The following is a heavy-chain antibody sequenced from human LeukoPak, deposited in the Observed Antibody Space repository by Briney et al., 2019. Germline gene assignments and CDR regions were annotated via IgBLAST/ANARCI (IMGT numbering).Heavy chain of an antibody. CDR2: INHSGST. V-gene: IGHV4-34*01. D-gene: IGHD5-24*01. CDR1: GDSISSYY. CDR3: ARPRGYNLSGLGY. Sequence: PSETLSLTCTVSGDSISSYYWSWIRQPPGKGLEWIGEINHSGSTNYNPSLKSRVTISVDTSKNQFSLKLSSVTAADTAVYYCARPRGYNLSGLGYWGQGTLVTVSS. J-gene: IGHJ4*02.